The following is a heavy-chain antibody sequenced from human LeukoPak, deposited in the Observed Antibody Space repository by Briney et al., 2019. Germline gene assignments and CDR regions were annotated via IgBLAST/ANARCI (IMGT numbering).Heavy chain of an antibody. CDR3: ARDPRRDYDSSGYDVADY. J-gene: IGHJ4*02. CDR1: GGTFSSYA. V-gene: IGHV1-69*04. D-gene: IGHD3-22*01. CDR2: IIPILGIA. Sequence: ASVKVSCKASGGTFSSYAISWVRQAPGQGLEWMGRIIPILGIANYAQKFQGRVTITADKSTSTAYMGLSSLRSEDTAVYYCARDPRRDYDSSGYDVADYWGQGTLVTVSS.